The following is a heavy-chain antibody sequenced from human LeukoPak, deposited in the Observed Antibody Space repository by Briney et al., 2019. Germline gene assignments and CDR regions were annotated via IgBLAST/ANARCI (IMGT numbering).Heavy chain of an antibody. V-gene: IGHV4-4*02. J-gene: IGHJ4*02. CDR1: GGSISSSNW. CDR3: ASRPPYSSLGY. Sequence: SETLSLTCAVSGGSISSSNWWSWVRQPPGKGLEWIGEIYHSGSTNYNPSLKSRVTISVDKSKNQFSLKLSSGTAADTAVYYCASRPPYSSLGYWGQGTLVTVSS. CDR2: IYHSGST. D-gene: IGHD2-15*01.